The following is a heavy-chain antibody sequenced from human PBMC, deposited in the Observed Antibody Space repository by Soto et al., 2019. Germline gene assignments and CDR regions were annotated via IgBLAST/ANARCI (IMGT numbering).Heavy chain of an antibody. J-gene: IGHJ4*02. CDR3: ARVGARELSVEMATITDY. V-gene: IGHV5-51*01. Sequence: GESLKISCKGSGYSFTSYWIGWVRQMPGQGLEWMGIIYPGDSYTRYSPSFQGRVTISADKSISTAYLQWTSLKASATAMYYCARVGARELSVEMATITDYWGQGTLVTVSS. CDR1: GYSFTSYW. D-gene: IGHD5-12*01. CDR2: IYPGDSYT.